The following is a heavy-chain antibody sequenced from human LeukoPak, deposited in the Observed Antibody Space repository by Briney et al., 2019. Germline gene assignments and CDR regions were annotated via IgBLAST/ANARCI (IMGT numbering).Heavy chain of an antibody. Sequence: GGSLRLSCAASGFTFSSYSMNWVRQAPGKGLEWVSYISSSSSTIYYADSVKGRFTISRDNAKNSLYLQMNSLRAEDTAVYYCAKDRVTAMVPSLFDYWGQGTLVTVSS. D-gene: IGHD5-18*01. CDR1: GFTFSSYS. CDR3: AKDRVTAMVPSLFDY. J-gene: IGHJ4*02. V-gene: IGHV3-48*04. CDR2: ISSSSSTI.